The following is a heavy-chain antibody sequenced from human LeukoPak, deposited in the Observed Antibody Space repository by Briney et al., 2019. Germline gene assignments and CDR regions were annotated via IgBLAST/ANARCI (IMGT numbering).Heavy chain of an antibody. CDR3: AKDGLLLNIYDHYYYYMDV. V-gene: IGHV3-74*01. CDR2: TKTDGTTT. CDR1: GFIFSGYW. D-gene: IGHD3/OR15-3a*01. Sequence: PGGSLRLSCAGSGFIFSGYWMHWVRQAPGKGLMWVSRTKTDGTTTYYADSVKGRFTVSRDNAKNTLYLQMNSLRPEDTAVYYCAKDGLLLNIYDHYYYYMDVWGRGTTVTVSS. J-gene: IGHJ6*03.